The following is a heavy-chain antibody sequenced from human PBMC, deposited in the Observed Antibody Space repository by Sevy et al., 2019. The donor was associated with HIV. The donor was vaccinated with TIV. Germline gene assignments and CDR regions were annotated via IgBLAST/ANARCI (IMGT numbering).Heavy chain of an antibody. D-gene: IGHD3-10*01. J-gene: IGHJ4*02. V-gene: IGHV3-33*01. CDR2: IWYDGSNK. CDR3: ARDLITIVRGVPGY. Sequence: GGSLRLSCAASGFTFSSYGMHWVRQAPGKGLEWVAVIWYDGSNKYYADSVKGRFTISRDNSKNTLYLQMNSLRAEDTAVYYCARDLITIVRGVPGYWGQGTLVTVSS. CDR1: GFTFSSYG.